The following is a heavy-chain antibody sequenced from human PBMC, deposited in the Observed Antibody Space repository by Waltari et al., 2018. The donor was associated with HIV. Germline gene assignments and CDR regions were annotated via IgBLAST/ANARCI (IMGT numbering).Heavy chain of an antibody. Sequence: EVQLVESGGGLVKPGGSLRLSCAASGFTFSSYSMNWVRQAPGKGLEWVSSISSSSSYIYYADSVKGRFTISRDNAKNSLYLQMNSLRAEDTAVYYCARDRGPPYYDSSRWGADAFDIWGQGTMVTVSS. V-gene: IGHV3-21*01. CDR3: ARDRGPPYYDSSRWGADAFDI. CDR2: ISSSSSYI. J-gene: IGHJ3*02. D-gene: IGHD3-22*01. CDR1: GFTFSSYS.